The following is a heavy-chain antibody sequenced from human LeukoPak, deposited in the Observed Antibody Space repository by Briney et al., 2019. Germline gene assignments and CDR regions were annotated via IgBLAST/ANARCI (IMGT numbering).Heavy chain of an antibody. CDR2: IYSSGST. CDR1: GGSISGYH. Sequence: SETLSLTCTVSGGSISGYHWSWIRQAAGKGLEWIGRIYSSGSTNYNPSLKSRVIMSVDTSKNQLSLKLSSVTAADTAVYYCARAQAGTFSRFDPWGQGTLVTVTS. D-gene: IGHD6-19*01. CDR3: ARAQAGTFSRFDP. V-gene: IGHV4-4*07. J-gene: IGHJ5*02.